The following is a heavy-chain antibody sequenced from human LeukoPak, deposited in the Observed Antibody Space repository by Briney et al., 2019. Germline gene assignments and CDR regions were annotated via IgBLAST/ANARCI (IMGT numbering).Heavy chain of an antibody. J-gene: IGHJ4*02. CDR2: ISYDGSNK. Sequence: GGSLRLSCAASGFTFSSYAMHWVRQAPGKGLEWVAVISYDGSNKYYADSVMGRFTISRDNSKNTLYLQMNSLRAEDTAVYYCAAGTFTFDYWGQGTLVTVSS. V-gene: IGHV3-30-3*01. D-gene: IGHD1-26*01. CDR3: AAGTFTFDY. CDR1: GFTFSSYA.